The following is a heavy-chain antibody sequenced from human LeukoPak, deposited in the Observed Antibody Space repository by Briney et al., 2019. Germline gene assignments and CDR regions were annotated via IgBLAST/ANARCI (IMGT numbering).Heavy chain of an antibody. CDR1: GFTFSSNA. CDR2: ISGSGGST. D-gene: IGHD3-10*01. J-gene: IGHJ4*02. Sequence: GGSLRLSCATSGFTFSSNAMSWVRQAPGKGLEWVSAISGSGGSTYYADSVKGRFTISRDNSKNTLYLQMNSLRAEDTAVYYCAKYKGSSARIPLDYWGQGTLVTVSS. CDR3: AKYKGSSARIPLDY. V-gene: IGHV3-23*01.